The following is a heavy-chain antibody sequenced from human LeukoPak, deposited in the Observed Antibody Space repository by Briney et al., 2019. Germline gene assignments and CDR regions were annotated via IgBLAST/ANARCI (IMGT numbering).Heavy chain of an antibody. D-gene: IGHD3-3*01. V-gene: IGHV4-34*01. CDR1: GGSFSGYY. J-gene: IGHJ4*02. Sequence: SGTLSLTCAVYGGSFSGYYWSWLRQPPGKGLEWIGEINHSGSTNYNPSLKSRVTISVDTSKNQFSLKLSSVTAADTAVYYCARGQYYDFWSGYYCYFDYWGQGTLVTVSS. CDR3: ARGQYYDFWSGYYCYFDY. CDR2: INHSGST.